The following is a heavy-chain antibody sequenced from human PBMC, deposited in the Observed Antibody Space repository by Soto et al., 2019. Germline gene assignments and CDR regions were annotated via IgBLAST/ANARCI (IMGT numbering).Heavy chain of an antibody. J-gene: IGHJ4*02. Sequence: GESLKISCEGSGYRFTTWWIGWVRQMPGKGLEWMGIIYPDDSDIRYSPSFQGQVTISADRSINTAYLQWSSLKASDTAMYYCARPIGALSTTDFTYWGQGTLVTVSS. CDR1: GYRFTTWW. CDR2: IYPDDSDI. CDR3: ARPIGALSTTDFTY. V-gene: IGHV5-51*01. D-gene: IGHD3-22*01.